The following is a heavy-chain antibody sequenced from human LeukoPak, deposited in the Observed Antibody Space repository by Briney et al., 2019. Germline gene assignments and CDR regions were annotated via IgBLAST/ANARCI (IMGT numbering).Heavy chain of an antibody. CDR2: IRYDGSNK. J-gene: IGHJ4*02. Sequence: GGSLRLSCAASGFTFSSYGMHWVRQAPGKGLEWVAFIRYDGSNKYYADSVKGRFTISRDNSKNTLYLQMNSLRAEDTAVYYCAKDFGRFGELLSYYFDYWGQGTLVTVSS. V-gene: IGHV3-30*02. D-gene: IGHD3-10*01. CDR1: GFTFSSYG. CDR3: AKDFGRFGELLSYYFDY.